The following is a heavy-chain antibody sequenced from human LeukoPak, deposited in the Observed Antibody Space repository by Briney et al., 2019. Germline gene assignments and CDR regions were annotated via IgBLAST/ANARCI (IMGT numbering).Heavy chain of an antibody. Sequence: SETLTLTCTVPGGSISSYYWSWIRQPAGKGLEWIGRIYTSGSTNYNPSLKSRVTMSVDTSKNQFSLKLSSVTAADTAVYYCARESIVVVPAAGGDYYYYGMDVWGQGTTVTVSS. D-gene: IGHD2-2*01. CDR1: GGSISSYY. J-gene: IGHJ6*02. V-gene: IGHV4-4*07. CDR3: ARESIVVVPAAGGDYYYYGMDV. CDR2: IYTSGST.